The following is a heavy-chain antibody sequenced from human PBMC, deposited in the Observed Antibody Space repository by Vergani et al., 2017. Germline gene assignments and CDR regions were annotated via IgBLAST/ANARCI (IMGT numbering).Heavy chain of an antibody. Sequence: EVQLVESGGGLIQPGGSLRLSCAASGFTVSSNYMSWVRQAPGKGLEWVSVIYSGGSTYYADSVKGRFTISRDNSKNTLYLQMNSLRAEDTAVYYCARSNWLPKGDYAFDIWGQGTMVTVSS. J-gene: IGHJ3*02. D-gene: IGHD3-9*01. CDR2: IYSGGST. CDR3: ARSNWLPKGDYAFDI. CDR1: GFTVSSNY. V-gene: IGHV3-53*01.